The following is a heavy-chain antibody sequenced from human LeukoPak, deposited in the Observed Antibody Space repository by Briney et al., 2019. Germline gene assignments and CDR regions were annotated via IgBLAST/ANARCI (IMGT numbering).Heavy chain of an antibody. CDR1: GGSFSENY. CDR2: IHHSGST. Sequence: PSETLSLTCAVYGGSFSENYWSWIRQAPGKGLGWIGEIHHSGSTNYNPSLKSRVTMSVDTSKNQFSLKLSSVTAADTALYYCARGGGSGWYIDYWGQGTLVAVSS. V-gene: IGHV4-34*01. J-gene: IGHJ4*02. CDR3: ARGGGSGWYIDY. D-gene: IGHD6-19*01.